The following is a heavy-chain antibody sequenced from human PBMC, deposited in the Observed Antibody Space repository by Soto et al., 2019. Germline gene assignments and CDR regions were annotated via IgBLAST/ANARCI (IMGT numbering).Heavy chain of an antibody. CDR2: ISGSGGST. V-gene: IGHV3-23*01. Sequence: GGSLRLACSASGFALSSYAMSWVRQAPGKGLEWVSAISGSGGSTYYADSVKGRFTISRDNSKNTLYLQMNSLRAEDTAVYYCAKDYCSSSSCYLYWFDPWGQGTLVTV. CDR1: GFALSSYA. D-gene: IGHD2-2*01. CDR3: AKDYCSSSSCYLYWFDP. J-gene: IGHJ5*02.